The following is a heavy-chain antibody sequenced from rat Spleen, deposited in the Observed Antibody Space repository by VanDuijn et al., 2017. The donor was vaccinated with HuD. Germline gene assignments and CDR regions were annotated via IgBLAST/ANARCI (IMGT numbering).Heavy chain of an antibody. D-gene: IGHD1-1*01. CDR1: GFTFSNYD. CDR2: ITYDVTST. J-gene: IGHJ3*01. CDR3: AKDLDYSGDNWFAY. Sequence: EVQLVESGGGLVQPGRSMKLSCAASGFTFSNYDMAWVRQAPTRGLEWVASITYDVTSTYYRDFVKGRFTISRDNAKSTLYLQMESLRSEDTATYYCAKDLDYSGDNWFAYWGQGTLVTVSS. V-gene: IGHV5-20*01.